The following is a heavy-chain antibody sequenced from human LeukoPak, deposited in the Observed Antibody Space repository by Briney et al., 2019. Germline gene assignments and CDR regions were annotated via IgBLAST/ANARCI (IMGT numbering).Heavy chain of an antibody. V-gene: IGHV4-34*01. CDR1: GGSFSGYY. J-gene: IGHJ4*02. D-gene: IGHD3-22*01. Sequence: SETLSLTCAVYGGSFSGYYWSWIRQPPGKGLEWIGEINHSGSTNYNPSLKSRVTISVDTSKNQFSLKLSSVTAADTAVYYCARSRREYYYDSSGYYFDYWGQGTLVTVSS. CDR3: ARSRREYYYDSSGYYFDY. CDR2: INHSGST.